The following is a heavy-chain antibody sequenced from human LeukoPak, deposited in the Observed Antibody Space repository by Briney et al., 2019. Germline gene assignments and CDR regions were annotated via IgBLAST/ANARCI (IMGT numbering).Heavy chain of an antibody. J-gene: IGHJ4*02. Sequence: ASVRVSCKASGYTFTGYYMHWVRQAPGQGLEWMGWINPNSGGTNYAQKFQGRVTMTEDTSTDTAYMELSSLRSEDTAVYYCATVLTYYYDSSHPFDYWGQGTLVTVSS. D-gene: IGHD3-22*01. CDR3: ATVLTYYYDSSHPFDY. CDR1: GYTFTGYY. CDR2: INPNSGGT. V-gene: IGHV1-2*02.